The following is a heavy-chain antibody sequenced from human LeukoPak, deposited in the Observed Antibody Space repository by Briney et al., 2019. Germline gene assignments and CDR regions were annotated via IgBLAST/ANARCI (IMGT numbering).Heavy chain of an antibody. J-gene: IGHJ4*02. D-gene: IGHD7-27*01. Sequence: SETLSLTCTVSGASISDYYWSWIRQPPGKGLEWIGFFSNSGTTNYNPSLKGRVTMSVDTSKSQFSLKLSSVTAADTAVYYCARGSNWGDYWGQGTLVTVSS. CDR2: FSNSGTT. V-gene: IGHV4-59*12. CDR3: ARGSNWGDY. CDR1: GASISDYY.